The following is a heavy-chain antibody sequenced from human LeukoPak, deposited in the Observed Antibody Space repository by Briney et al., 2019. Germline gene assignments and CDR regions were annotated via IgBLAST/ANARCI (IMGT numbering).Heavy chain of an antibody. CDR3: ARVIGGSSADY. V-gene: IGHV1-2*02. D-gene: IGHD4-23*01. CDR1: GYTFTGNY. Sequence: ASVKVSCMASGYTFTGNYIHWIRQAPGQGLEWVGWINPKNGGTDYAQQFQGRVTMTRDTSITTAYMDLSSLRSEDTAVYYCARVIGGSSADYWGQGTLVTVSS. CDR2: INPKNGGT. J-gene: IGHJ4*02.